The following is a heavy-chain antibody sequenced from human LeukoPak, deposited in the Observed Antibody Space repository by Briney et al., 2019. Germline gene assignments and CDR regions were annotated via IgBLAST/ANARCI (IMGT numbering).Heavy chain of an antibody. Sequence: SQTLSLTCTVSGGSISSGGYYWSWIRQHPGKGLEWIGYIYYSGSTYYNPSLKSRVTISVDTSKNQFSPKLSSVTAADTAVYYCARGALEWLFLNWFDPWGQGTLVTVSS. CDR2: IYYSGST. J-gene: IGHJ5*02. CDR1: GGSISSGGYY. CDR3: ARGALEWLFLNWFDP. D-gene: IGHD3-3*01. V-gene: IGHV4-31*03.